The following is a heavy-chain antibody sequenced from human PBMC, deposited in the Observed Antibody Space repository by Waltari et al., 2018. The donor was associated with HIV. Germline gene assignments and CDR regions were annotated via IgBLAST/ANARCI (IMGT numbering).Heavy chain of an antibody. CDR2: LKSKTDGGTT. CDR3: TTDPPTRSLEWLSGGHYYYGMDV. CDR1: GFTFSNAW. D-gene: IGHD3-3*01. Sequence: EVQLVESGGGLVKPGGSLRLSCAASGFTFSNAWMSWVRQAPGKGLAWVGRLKSKTDGGTTDYAAPVKGRFTISRDDSKNTLYLQMNSLKTEDTAVYYCTTDPPTRSLEWLSGGHYYYGMDVWGQGTTVTVSS. V-gene: IGHV3-15*01. J-gene: IGHJ6*02.